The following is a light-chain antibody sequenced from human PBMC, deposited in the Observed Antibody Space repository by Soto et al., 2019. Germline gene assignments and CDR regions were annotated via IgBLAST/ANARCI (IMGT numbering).Light chain of an antibody. V-gene: IGLV4-69*01. CDR1: SGYSSYA. CDR3: QTWGTGIHV. Sequence: QSVLTQSPSASASLGASVKLTCTLSSGYSSYAIAWHQQQPEKGPRYLMKLNSDGSHSKGDGIPDRFSGSSSGAERYLTISSLQSEDEADYYCQTWGTGIHVFGGGTKLTVL. CDR2: LNSDGSH. J-gene: IGLJ3*02.